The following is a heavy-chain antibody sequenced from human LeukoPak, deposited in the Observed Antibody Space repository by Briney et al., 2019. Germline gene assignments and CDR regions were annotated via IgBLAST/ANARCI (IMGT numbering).Heavy chain of an antibody. V-gene: IGHV1-2*02. CDR3: ARDFDYHLLRFDP. J-gene: IGHJ5*02. CDR2: INPNSGAT. Sequence: ASVTVSCKASGYTFTGYYLHWVRQAPGQGLEWMGWINPNSGATNYAQKFEGRVTMTRDTSTSTAYMELSRLISDDTAVYYCARDFDYHLLRFDPWGQGTLVTVSS. D-gene: IGHD3-9*01. CDR1: GYTFTGYY.